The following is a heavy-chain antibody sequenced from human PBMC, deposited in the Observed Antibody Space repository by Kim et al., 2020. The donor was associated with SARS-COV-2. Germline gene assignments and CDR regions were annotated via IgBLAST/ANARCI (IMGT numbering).Heavy chain of an antibody. D-gene: IGHD6-19*01. CDR1: GFTFSSYG. J-gene: IGHJ6*02. CDR2: ISYDGSNK. V-gene: IGHV3-30*18. Sequence: GGSLRLSCAASGFTFSSYGMHWVRQAPGKGLEWVAVISYDGSNKYYADSVKGRFTISRDNSKNTLYLQMNSLRAEDTAVYYCAKDLGFPTHSSGPTYYYYGMDVWGQGTTVTVSS. CDR3: AKDLGFPTHSSGPTYYYYGMDV.